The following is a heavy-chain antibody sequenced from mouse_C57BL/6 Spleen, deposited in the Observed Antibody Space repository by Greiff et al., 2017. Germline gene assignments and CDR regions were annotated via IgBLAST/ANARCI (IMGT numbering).Heavy chain of an antibody. CDR2: INPNYGTT. D-gene: IGHD1-1*01. CDR1: GYSFTDYN. V-gene: IGHV1-39*01. Sequence: EVQLQQSGPELVKPGASVKISCKASGYSFTDYNMNWVKQSNEKSLEWIGVINPNYGTTSYNQKFKGKATLTVAQSSSTAYMQLNSLTTEDSAVYYCGGSSYVGYFDVWGTGTTVSVSS. J-gene: IGHJ1*03. CDR3: GGSSYVGYFDV.